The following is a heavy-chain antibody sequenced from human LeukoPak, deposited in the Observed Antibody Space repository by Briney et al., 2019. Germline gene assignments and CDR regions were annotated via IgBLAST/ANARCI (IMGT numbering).Heavy chain of an antibody. V-gene: IGHV1-46*01. CDR1: GYNFISYY. D-gene: IGHD2-8*01. CDR3: AREDVVLVDAVRYYYYGMDV. J-gene: IGHJ6*02. Sequence: ASVKVSCKASGYNFISYYMHWVRQAPGQGLEWMGIINPSGGSTSYAQKFQDRVTMTRDTSTSTVYMELSSLKSEDTAVYDCAREDVVLVDAVRYYYYGMDVWGQGTTVTVSS. CDR2: INPSGGST.